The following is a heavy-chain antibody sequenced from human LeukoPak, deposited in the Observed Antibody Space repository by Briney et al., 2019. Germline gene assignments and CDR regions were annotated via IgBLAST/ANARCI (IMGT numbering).Heavy chain of an antibody. CDR1: GFTFRTYA. Sequence: GGSLRLSCGASGFTFRTYAMSGVRQAPGKGLEWVSGISDGGGRTFYAESVKGRFTVSRDNSKNTLYLRMNSLRAEDTAIYYCTKNQILDDTGSWYAYWGQGTLVTVSS. V-gene: IGHV3-23*01. J-gene: IGHJ4*02. CDR3: TKNQILDDTGSWYAY. CDR2: ISDGGGRT. D-gene: IGHD6-13*01.